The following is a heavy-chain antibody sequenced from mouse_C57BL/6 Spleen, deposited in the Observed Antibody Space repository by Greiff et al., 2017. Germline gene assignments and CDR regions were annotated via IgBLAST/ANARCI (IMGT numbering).Heavy chain of an antibody. D-gene: IGHD1-1*01. CDR3: TRYYYGSHFDY. V-gene: IGHV5-9-1*02. CDR2: ISSGGDYI. J-gene: IGHJ2*01. CDR1: GFTFSSYA. Sequence: EVKLMESGEGLVKPGGSLKLSCAASGFTFSSYAMSWVRQTPEKRLEWVAYISSGGDYIYYADTVKGRFTISRDNARNTLYLQMSSLKSEDTAMYYCTRYYYGSHFDYWGQGTTLTVSS.